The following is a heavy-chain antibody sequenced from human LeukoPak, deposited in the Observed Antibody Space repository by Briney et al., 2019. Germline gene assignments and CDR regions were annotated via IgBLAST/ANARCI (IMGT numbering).Heavy chain of an antibody. J-gene: IGHJ4*02. Sequence: SETLSLTRTVSGGSLSSNSYYWGWIRQAPGKGLEWIGSMYYSGSTYYNQSLKSRVTISVDTSKNHFSLKLTSVTAADTAVYYCARHYYDSSGYYPWYFDYWGQGTLVTVSS. CDR2: MYYSGST. CDR3: ARHYYDSSGYYPWYFDY. V-gene: IGHV4-39*01. CDR1: GGSLSSNSYY. D-gene: IGHD3-22*01.